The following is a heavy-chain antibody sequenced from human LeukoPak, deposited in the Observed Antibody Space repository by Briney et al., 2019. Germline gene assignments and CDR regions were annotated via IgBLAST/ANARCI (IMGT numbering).Heavy chain of an antibody. Sequence: GGSLRLSCAASGFTFSSYSMTWVRQAPGKGLEWVSSISSSSSYIYYADSVKGRFTISRDNAKNSLYLQMNSLRAEDTAVYYCARDLGWDQHFDYWGQGTLVTVSS. V-gene: IGHV3-21*01. J-gene: IGHJ4*02. CDR2: ISSSSSYI. D-gene: IGHD4-23*01. CDR3: ARDLGWDQHFDY. CDR1: GFTFSSYS.